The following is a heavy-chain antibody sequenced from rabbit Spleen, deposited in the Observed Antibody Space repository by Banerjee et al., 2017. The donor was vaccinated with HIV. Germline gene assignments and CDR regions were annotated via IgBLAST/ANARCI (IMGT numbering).Heavy chain of an antibody. J-gene: IGHJ3*01. CDR3: ARARDTYDDVGDYARLDL. D-gene: IGHD2-1*01. CDR1: GFTLSSYY. CDR2: IDPVFGIT. Sequence: QQLVESGGGLIQPGGSLKLSCKASGFTLSSYYMNWVRQAPGKGLEWIGYIDPVFGITYYANWVNGRFSISRENAQNTVFLQMTSLTAADTATYFCARARDTYDDVGDYARLDLWGPGTLVTVS. V-gene: IGHV1S7*01.